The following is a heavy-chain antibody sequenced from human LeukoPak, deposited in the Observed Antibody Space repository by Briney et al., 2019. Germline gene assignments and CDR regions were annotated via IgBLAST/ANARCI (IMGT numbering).Heavy chain of an antibody. CDR3: ARGDYGSGYYYYYGMDV. CDR1: GFTFNSHW. V-gene: IGHV3-30-3*01. Sequence: GGSLRLSCAASGFTFNSHWMAWVRQAPGKGLEWVAVISYDGSNKYYADSVKGRFTISRDNSKNTLYLQMNSLRAEDTAVYYCARGDYGSGYYYYYGMDVWGQGTTVTVSS. CDR2: ISYDGSNK. D-gene: IGHD3-10*01. J-gene: IGHJ6*02.